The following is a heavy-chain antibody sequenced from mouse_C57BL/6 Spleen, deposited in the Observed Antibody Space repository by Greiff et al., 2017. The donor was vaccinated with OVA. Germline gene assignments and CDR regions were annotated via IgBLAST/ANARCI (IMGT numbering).Heavy chain of an antibody. J-gene: IGHJ3*01. CDR2: ISSGSSTI. CDR3: AREGQAWFAY. CDR1: GFTFSDYG. Sequence: EVHLVESGGGLVKPGGSLKLSCAASGFTFSDYGMHWVRQAPEKGLEWVAYISSGSSTIYYADTVKGRFTISRDNAKNTLFLQMTSLRSEDTAMYYCAREGQAWFAYWGQGTLVTVSA. V-gene: IGHV5-17*01. D-gene: IGHD6-1*01.